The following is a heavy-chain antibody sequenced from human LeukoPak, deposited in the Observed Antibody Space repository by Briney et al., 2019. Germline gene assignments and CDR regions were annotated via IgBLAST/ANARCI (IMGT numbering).Heavy chain of an antibody. Sequence: GESLKISCKGSGYSFSNDWIGWVRQMPGKGLEWMGIIYPGDSDTRYSPSFQGQVTMSADKSISTAFLQWSSLRASDTAMYYCARASRDGYNQNFDHWGQGTLVTVSS. D-gene: IGHD5-24*01. V-gene: IGHV5-51*01. CDR2: IYPGDSDT. CDR3: ARASRDGYNQNFDH. CDR1: GYSFSNDW. J-gene: IGHJ5*02.